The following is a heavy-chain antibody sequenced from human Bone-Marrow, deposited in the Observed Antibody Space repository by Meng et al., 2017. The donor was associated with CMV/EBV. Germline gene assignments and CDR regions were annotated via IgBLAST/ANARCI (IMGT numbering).Heavy chain of an antibody. Sequence: SVKVSCKASGFTFTSSAVQWVRQARGQRLEWIGWIVVGSGNTNYAQKFQERVTINRDMSTSTAYMELSSLRSEDTAVYYCAARYSSDWYYFDYWGQGTLVTVS. CDR2: IVVGSGNT. CDR1: GFTFTSSA. CDR3: AARYSSDWYYFDY. V-gene: IGHV1-58*01. D-gene: IGHD6-19*01. J-gene: IGHJ4*02.